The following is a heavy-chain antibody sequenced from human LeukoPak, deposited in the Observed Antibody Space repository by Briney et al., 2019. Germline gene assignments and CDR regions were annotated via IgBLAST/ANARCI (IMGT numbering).Heavy chain of an antibody. CDR3: ARDWRDAFDI. J-gene: IGHJ3*02. D-gene: IGHD1-1*01. CDR2: INPSSGDT. Sequence: ASVKVSCKAFGYTFTGYYMHWVRQAPGQGLEWMGWINPSSGDTNYAQKFQGRVTMTRDTSISTAYMELSRLKSDDTAVYYCARDWRDAFDIWGQGTMVTVFS. V-gene: IGHV1-2*02. CDR1: GYTFTGYY.